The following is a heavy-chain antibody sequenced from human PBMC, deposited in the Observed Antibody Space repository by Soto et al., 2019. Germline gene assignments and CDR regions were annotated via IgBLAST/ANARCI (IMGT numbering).Heavy chain of an antibody. V-gene: IGHV2-5*01. D-gene: IGHD3-22*01. CDR1: GFSLTTTGVG. CDR3: AHYDSSGYFSPFDS. Sequence: QIALQESGPTVVKPTQTLTLACTFSGFSLTTTGVGVGWIRHAPGKALEWLAMVYWNDERRYSPSLKSRLTITQDTSKHQVVLTMTYMDPVDTATYFCAHYDSSGYFSPFDSWGQGTLVTVSS. J-gene: IGHJ4*02. CDR2: VYWNDER.